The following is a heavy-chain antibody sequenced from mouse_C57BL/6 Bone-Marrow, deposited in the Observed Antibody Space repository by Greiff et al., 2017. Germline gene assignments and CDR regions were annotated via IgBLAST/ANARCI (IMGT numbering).Heavy chain of an antibody. CDR1: GYTFTSYG. Sequence: QVHVKQSGAELARPGASVKLSCKASGYTFTSYGISWVKQRTGQGLEWIGEIYPRSGNTYYNEKFKGKATLTADKSSSTAYMELRSLTSEDSAVYFCARYYYGNYGDYWGQGTTLTVSS. CDR3: ARYYYGNYGDY. D-gene: IGHD2-1*01. CDR2: IYPRSGNT. J-gene: IGHJ2*01. V-gene: IGHV1-81*01.